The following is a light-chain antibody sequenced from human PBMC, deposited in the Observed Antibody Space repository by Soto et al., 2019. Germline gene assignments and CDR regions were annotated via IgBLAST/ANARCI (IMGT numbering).Light chain of an antibody. Sequence: DIQMTQSPSTLSASVGDRVTITCRASQTVSAWLAWYQQKPGKAPKLLIYDASRLQSGVPSRFSGSGSRTEFTLTISSLQPDDFATYYCQNYNTYTPTWAFGQGTKVEIX. V-gene: IGKV1-5*01. CDR2: DAS. J-gene: IGKJ1*01. CDR3: QNYNTYTPTWA. CDR1: QTVSAW.